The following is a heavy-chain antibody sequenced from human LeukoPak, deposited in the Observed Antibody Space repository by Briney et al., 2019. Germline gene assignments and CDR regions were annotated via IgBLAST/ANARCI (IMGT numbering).Heavy chain of an antibody. V-gene: IGHV3-23*01. CDR2: ISNNGGYT. Sequence: GGSLRLSCAASGFTFSSSAMSWVRQAPGKGLEWVSAISNNGGYTYYADSVQGRFTISRDNSKSTLCLQMNSLRAEDTAVYYCAKEGGSSGYFFDYWGQGILVTVSS. CDR1: GFTFSSSA. D-gene: IGHD3-22*01. CDR3: AKEGGSSGYFFDY. J-gene: IGHJ4*02.